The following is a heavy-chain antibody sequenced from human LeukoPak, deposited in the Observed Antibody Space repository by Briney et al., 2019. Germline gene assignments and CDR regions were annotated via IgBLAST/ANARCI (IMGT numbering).Heavy chain of an antibody. D-gene: IGHD6-6*01. J-gene: IGHJ4*02. CDR1: GFTISSYA. V-gene: IGHV3-23*01. CDR2: FSANANNT. CDR3: AKLRTSSSYSSIDY. Sequence: GGSVRLSCGASGFTISSYAMSWVRRAPGKGPEWVSGFSANANNTYYADSVKGRFTISRDNSKNTLFLQMNSLRAEDTAVFFCAKLRTSSSYSSIDYWGQGTLVTVSA.